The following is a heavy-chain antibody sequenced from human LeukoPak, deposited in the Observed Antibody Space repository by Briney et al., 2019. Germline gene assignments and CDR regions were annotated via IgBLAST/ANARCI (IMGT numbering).Heavy chain of an antibody. D-gene: IGHD6-19*01. CDR1: GFTFSNAW. CDR2: IRSKTDGGTT. J-gene: IGHJ4*02. V-gene: IGHV3-15*01. CDR3: TSRAYNSGWVRDVGY. Sequence: GGSLRLSCAASGFTFSNAWMSWVRQAPGKGLEWVGHIRSKTDGGTTDYAAPVKGRFTISRDDSQNTLYLQMNSLKTEDTAVYYCTSRAYNSGWVRDVGYWGQGTLVTVSS.